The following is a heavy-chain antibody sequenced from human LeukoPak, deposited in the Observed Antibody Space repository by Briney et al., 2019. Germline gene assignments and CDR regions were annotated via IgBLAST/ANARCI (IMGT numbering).Heavy chain of an antibody. CDR2: ISGSGGST. Sequence: GGSLRLSCAASGFTFSSYAMSWVRQAPGKGLEWVSAISGSGGSTYYADSVKGRFTISRDNSKNTLYLQMNSLRAEDTAVYYCARVAVAPQYYYYYYGMDVWGQGTTVTVSS. CDR3: ARVAVAPQYYYYYYGMDV. V-gene: IGHV3-23*01. CDR1: GFTFSSYA. J-gene: IGHJ6*02. D-gene: IGHD6-19*01.